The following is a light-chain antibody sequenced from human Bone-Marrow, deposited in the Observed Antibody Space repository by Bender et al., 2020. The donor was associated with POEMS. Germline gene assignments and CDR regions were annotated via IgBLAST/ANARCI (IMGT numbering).Light chain of an antibody. CDR1: SSDVGNYNL. CDR3: SSYTSSSTLV. CDR2: EVN. Sequence: QSALTQPASVSGSPGQSITLSCTGTSSDVGNYNLVSWYQQHPGKAPKLMIYEVNKRPSGVSNRFSGSKSGNTASLTISGLQAEDEADYYCSSYTSSSTLVFGGGTKLTVL. J-gene: IGLJ2*01. V-gene: IGLV2-14*02.